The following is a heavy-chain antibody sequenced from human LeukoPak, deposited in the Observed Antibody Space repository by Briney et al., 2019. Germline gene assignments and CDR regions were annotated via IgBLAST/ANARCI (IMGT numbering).Heavy chain of an antibody. J-gene: IGHJ4*02. CDR1: GGSISTYC. CDR2: IYPSGST. V-gene: IGHV4-4*07. CDR3: ARDRSGYSEYYFDY. Sequence: SDTLSLTCTVSGGSISTYCWSWIRQPAEKGLEWIGRIYPSGSTYYNPSLKSRVTISIDKSKNQFSLRLTSVTAADTAVYYCARDRSGYSEYYFDYWGQGSLVTVSS. D-gene: IGHD5-12*01.